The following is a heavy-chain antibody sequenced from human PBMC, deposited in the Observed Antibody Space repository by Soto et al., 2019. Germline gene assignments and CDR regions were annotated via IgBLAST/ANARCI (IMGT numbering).Heavy chain of an antibody. J-gene: IGHJ5*02. Sequence: SGPTLVNPTQTLTLTCTFSGFSLSTSGVGVGWIRQPPGKALEWLALIYWNDDKRYSPSLKSRLTITKDTSKNQVVLTMTNMDPVDTATYYCAHMQDIVVVPDDMYKWFDQWGQGTLVNVSS. CDR3: AHMQDIVVVPDDMYKWFDQ. CDR2: IYWNDDK. D-gene: IGHD2-2*01. CDR1: GFSLSTSGVG. V-gene: IGHV2-5*01.